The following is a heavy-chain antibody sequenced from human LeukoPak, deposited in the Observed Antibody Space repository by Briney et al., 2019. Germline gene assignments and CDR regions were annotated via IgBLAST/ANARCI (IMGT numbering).Heavy chain of an antibody. V-gene: IGHV3-48*04. J-gene: IGHJ4*02. CDR2: INGRGGLI. CDR1: GFSFSAYN. CDR3: ARENNGARYYSDS. D-gene: IGHD2-8*01. Sequence: ETGGSLRLSCAASGFSFSAYNMNWVRQAPGKGLEWVASINGRGGLIYYSDSVKGRFTISRDNAHNSLDLHMNSLRVEDTAVYYCARENNGARYYSDSWGQGTLVTVSS.